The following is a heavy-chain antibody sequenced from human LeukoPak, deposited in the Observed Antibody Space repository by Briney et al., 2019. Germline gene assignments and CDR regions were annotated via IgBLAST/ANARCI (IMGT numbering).Heavy chain of an antibody. J-gene: IGHJ4*02. D-gene: IGHD3-9*01. CDR1: GFTFSSYA. V-gene: IGHV3-30-3*01. CDR2: ISYDGSNK. CDR3: ARDLAGYYRAFDY. Sequence: GGSLRLSCAASGFTFSSYAMHWVRQAPGKGLEWVAVISYDGSNKYYADSVKGRFTISRDNSKNTLYLQMNSLRAEDTAVYYCARDLAGYYRAFDYWGQGTLVTVSS.